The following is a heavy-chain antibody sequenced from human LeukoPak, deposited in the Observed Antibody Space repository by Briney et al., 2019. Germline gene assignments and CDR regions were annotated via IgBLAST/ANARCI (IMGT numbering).Heavy chain of an antibody. J-gene: IGHJ4*02. D-gene: IGHD2-2*01. CDR1: GFTFSSYG. CDR3: AKLGVVPADFDY. V-gene: IGHV3-30*18. CDR2: ISYDGSNK. Sequence: GGSLRLPCAASGFTFSSYGMHWVRQAPGKGLEWVAVISYDGSNKYYADSVKGRFTISRDNSKNTLYLQMNSLRAEDTAVYYCAKLGVVPADFDYWGQGTLVTVSS.